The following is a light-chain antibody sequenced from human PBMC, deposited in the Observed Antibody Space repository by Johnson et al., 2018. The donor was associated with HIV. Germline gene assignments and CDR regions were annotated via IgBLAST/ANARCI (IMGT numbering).Light chain of an antibody. J-gene: IGLJ1*01. CDR3: GTWDSRLNGYL. CDR1: NSNIGNNY. Sequence: QSVLTQPPSVSAAPGQKVTISCSGSNSNIGNNYVSWYQQLPGTAPKLLIYESTNRPSGIPDRFSGSKSGTSATLGISGLQTGDAADYYSGTWDSRLNGYLFGPGTKVTGL. CDR2: EST. V-gene: IGLV1-51*02.